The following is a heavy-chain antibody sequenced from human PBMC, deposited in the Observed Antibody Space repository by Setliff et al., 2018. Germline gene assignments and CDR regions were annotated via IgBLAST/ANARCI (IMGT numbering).Heavy chain of an antibody. CDR1: GFTFSTHA. D-gene: IGHD6-19*01. CDR3: VTDPPFSGWSFDS. V-gene: IGHV3-33*01. Sequence: GGSLRLSCATSGFTFSTHAMHWARQAPGKGLDWVAMIWSDGNTTYYADSVKGRFTVSRDNSKNTLYRQMNSLRVEDTAVYYCVTDPPFSGWSFDSWGQGTLVTVSS. CDR2: IWSDGNTT. J-gene: IGHJ4*02.